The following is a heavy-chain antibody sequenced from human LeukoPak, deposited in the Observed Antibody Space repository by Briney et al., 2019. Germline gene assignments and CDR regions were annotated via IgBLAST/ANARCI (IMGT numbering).Heavy chain of an antibody. CDR2: ISNNGGYT. CDR1: GFTFSSSA. Sequence: GGSLRLSCAASGFTFSSSAMSWVRQAPGKGLEWVSAISNNGGYTYYADSVQGRFTISRDNSKSTLCLQMNSLRAEDTAVYYCARDLERRGGYWGQGTLVTVSS. D-gene: IGHD1-1*01. J-gene: IGHJ4*02. V-gene: IGHV3-23*01. CDR3: ARDLERRGGY.